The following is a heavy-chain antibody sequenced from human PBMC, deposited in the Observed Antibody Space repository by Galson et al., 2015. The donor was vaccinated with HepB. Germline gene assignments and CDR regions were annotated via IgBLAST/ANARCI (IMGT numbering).Heavy chain of an antibody. CDR2: ISSSSSYI. CDR3: ARDQYSSSWYLGVPLDY. D-gene: IGHD6-13*01. CDR1: GFTFSSYS. J-gene: IGHJ4*02. Sequence: SLRLSCAASGFTFSSYSMNWVRQAPGKGLEWVSSISSSSSYIYYADSVKGRFTISRDNAKNSLYLQMNSLRAEDTAVYYCARDQYSSSWYLGVPLDYWGQGTLVTVSS. V-gene: IGHV3-21*01.